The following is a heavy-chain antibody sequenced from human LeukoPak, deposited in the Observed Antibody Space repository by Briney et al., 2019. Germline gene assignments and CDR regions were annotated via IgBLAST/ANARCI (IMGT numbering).Heavy chain of an antibody. CDR1: GFTFSSYG. CDR2: ISGSGGST. CDR3: AKDMVRGVIGDY. V-gene: IGHV3-23*01. D-gene: IGHD3-10*01. Sequence: GGSLRLSCAASGFTFSSYGMSWVRQAPGKGLEWVSAISGSGGSTYYADSVKGRFTISRDNSKNTLYLQMNSLRAEDTAVYYCAKDMVRGVIGDYWGQGTLLTLSS. J-gene: IGHJ4*02.